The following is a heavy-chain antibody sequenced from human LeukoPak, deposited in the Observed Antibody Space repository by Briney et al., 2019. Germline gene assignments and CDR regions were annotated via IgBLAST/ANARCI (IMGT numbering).Heavy chain of an antibody. Sequence: SETLSLTCSLSGGFMDNYYWTWIRQPPGGVGEWLVYMYFRWNTDYNPSLKGRVTISVDTSKNQYSLQLTSVTAEDTAVYFCARLTGRFGGTFNVWGHGKMVTVSS. J-gene: IGHJ3*01. CDR2: MYFRWNT. V-gene: IGHV4-59*08. CDR3: ARLTGRFGGTFNV. D-gene: IGHD3-10*01. CDR1: GGFMDNYY.